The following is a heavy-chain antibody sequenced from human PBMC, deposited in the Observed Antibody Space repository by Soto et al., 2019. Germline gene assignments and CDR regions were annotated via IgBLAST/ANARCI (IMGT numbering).Heavy chain of an antibody. V-gene: IGHV4-34*01. Sequence: QVQLQQWGAGLLKPSETLSLTCAVYGGSFSGYYWSWIRQPPGKGLEWIGEINHSGSTNYNPSLKRRVTISVXPSGTXXSLKLGSVTAADTAVYYCARSMRQQLVRRDCWFDPWGQGTLVTVSS. J-gene: IGHJ5*02. CDR2: INHSGST. CDR3: ARSMRQQLVRRDCWFDP. CDR1: GGSFSGYY. D-gene: IGHD6-13*01.